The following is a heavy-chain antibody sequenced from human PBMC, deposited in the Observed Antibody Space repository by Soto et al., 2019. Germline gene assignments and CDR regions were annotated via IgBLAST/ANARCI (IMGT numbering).Heavy chain of an antibody. V-gene: IGHV4-34*01. CDR1: GGSFSGYY. CDR2: INPDGAT. J-gene: IGHJ4*02. CDR3: ARRQRSDPFFDY. Sequence: PSETLSLTCAVYGGSFSGYYWDWIRQPPGKGLEWIGEINPDGATNYTPSLRGRVTISIDTSRNQFSLKLSSVTAADTAVYYCARRQRSDPFFDYWGQGALVTVSS.